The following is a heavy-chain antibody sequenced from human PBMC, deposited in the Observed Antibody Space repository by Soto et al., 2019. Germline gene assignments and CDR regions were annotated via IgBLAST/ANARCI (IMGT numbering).Heavy chain of an antibody. J-gene: IGHJ6*02. CDR1: GFTFRSYA. D-gene: IGHD2-15*01. V-gene: IGHV3-30-3*01. CDR3: ARVGGNPQYYYGMDV. CDR2: ISYDGSNK. Sequence: GGSLRLSCAASGFTFRSYAIHWVRQAPGKGLEWVAVISYDGSNKYYADSVKGRFTISRDNSKNTLYLQMNSLRAEDTAVYYCARVGGNPQYYYGMDVWGQGTTVTVSS.